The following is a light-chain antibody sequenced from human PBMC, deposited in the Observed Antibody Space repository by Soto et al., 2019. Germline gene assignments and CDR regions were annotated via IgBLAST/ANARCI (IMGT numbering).Light chain of an antibody. J-gene: IGKJ1*01. Sequence: DIVMTQSPDSLAVSVGERATIDCKSSQTVLYISNNKNYLAWYQQKPGQPPKLLIYWASTRESGVPDRFSGSGSATDFTLTISSLQEEDVAVYYCQQFFTTPWTFGRGTKVEIK. CDR1: QTVLYISNNKNY. CDR3: QQFFTTPWT. V-gene: IGKV4-1*01. CDR2: WAS.